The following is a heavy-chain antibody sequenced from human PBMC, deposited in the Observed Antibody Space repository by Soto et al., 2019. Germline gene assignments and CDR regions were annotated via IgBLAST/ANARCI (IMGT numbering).Heavy chain of an antibody. CDR3: ARGSRYYFDY. J-gene: IGHJ4*02. CDR1: GGSFSGYY. Sequence: LTCAVYGGSFSGYYWSWIRQPPGKGLEWIGEINHSGSTNYNPSLKSRVTISVDTSKNQFSLKLSSVTAADTAVYYCARGSRYYFDYWGQGTLVTVSS. V-gene: IGHV4-34*01. CDR2: INHSGST.